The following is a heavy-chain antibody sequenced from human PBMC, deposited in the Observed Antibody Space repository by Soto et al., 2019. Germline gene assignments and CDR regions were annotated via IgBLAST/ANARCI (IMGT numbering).Heavy chain of an antibody. CDR1: GYTFTGYY. CDR2: IIPIFGTA. J-gene: IGHJ6*02. D-gene: IGHD2-15*01. CDR3: AGYCSGGSCYSWYYYYYGMDV. V-gene: IGHV1-69*01. Sequence: QVQLVQSGAEVKKPGASVKVSCKASGYTFTGYYMHWVRQAPGQGLEWMGGIIPIFGTANYAQKFQGRVTITADESTSTAYMELSSLRSEDTAVYYCAGYCSGGSCYSWYYYYYGMDVWGQGTTVTVSS.